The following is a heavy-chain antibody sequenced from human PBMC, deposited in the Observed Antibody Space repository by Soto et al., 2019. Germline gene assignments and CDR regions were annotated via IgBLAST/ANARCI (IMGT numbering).Heavy chain of an antibody. Sequence: GGSLRLSCAASGFTFSSYGMHWVRQAPGKGLEWVAVIWYDGSNKYYADSVKGRFTISRDNSKNTLYLQMNSLRAEDTAVYYCARDSSLAPSTLDYWGQGTLVTVSS. CDR2: IWYDGSNK. CDR1: GFTFSSYG. V-gene: IGHV3-33*01. CDR3: ARDSSLAPSTLDY. J-gene: IGHJ4*02.